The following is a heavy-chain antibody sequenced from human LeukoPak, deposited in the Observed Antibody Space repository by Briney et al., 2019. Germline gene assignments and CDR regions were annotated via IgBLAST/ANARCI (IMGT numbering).Heavy chain of an antibody. V-gene: IGHV3-48*04. J-gene: IGHJ4*02. CDR3: ARVGGSGSLDY. CDR2: ISSSSSTI. CDR1: GFTFSSYS. Sequence: PGGSLRLSCAASGFTFSSYSTNWVRQAPGKGLEWVSYISSSSSTIYYADSVKGRFTISRDNARNSLYLQMSSLRAEDTAVYYCARVGGSGSLDYWGQGTLVTVSS. D-gene: IGHD3-10*01.